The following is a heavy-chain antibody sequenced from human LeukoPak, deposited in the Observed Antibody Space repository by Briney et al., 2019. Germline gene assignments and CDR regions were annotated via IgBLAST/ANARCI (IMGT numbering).Heavy chain of an antibody. D-gene: IGHD3-22*01. CDR2: IYPGDSDT. CDR3: ARRGSSGYYDSSGYYSAYDY. J-gene: IGHJ4*02. Sequence: GESLKISCKGSGYSFTSYWIGWVRQMPGKGLEWRGIIYPGDSDTRYSPSFQGQVTISADKSISTAYLQWSSLKASDTAMYYCARRGSSGYYDSSGYYSAYDYWGQGTLVTVSS. CDR1: GYSFTSYW. V-gene: IGHV5-51*01.